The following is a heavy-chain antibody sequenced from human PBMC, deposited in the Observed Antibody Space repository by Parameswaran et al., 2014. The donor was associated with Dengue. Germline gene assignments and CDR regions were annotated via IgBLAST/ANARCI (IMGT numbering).Heavy chain of an antibody. J-gene: IGHJ4*02. CDR3: ARGRQISIVRGVFDY. CDR2: IYYSGTT. Sequence: WIRQPPGKGPEWIGSIYYSGTTYYNPSLESRVTISIDTSKNHFSLKLRSVTAADTAVYYCARGRQISIVRGVFDYWGQGSLVTVSS. D-gene: IGHD3-10*01. V-gene: IGHV4-39*07.